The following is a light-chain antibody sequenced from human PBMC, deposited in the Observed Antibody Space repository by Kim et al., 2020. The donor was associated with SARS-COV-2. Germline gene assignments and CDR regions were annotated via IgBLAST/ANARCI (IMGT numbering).Light chain of an antibody. CDR3: QQSYSTLT. CDR2: AAS. Sequence: PSSVGDSVTITCRASQSIISYLNWYQQKPGKAPKLLVYAASSLQSGVPSRFSGSGSGTDFTLTISSLQPEDFATYYCQQSYSTLTFGGGTKVDIK. J-gene: IGKJ4*01. V-gene: IGKV1-39*01. CDR1: QSIISY.